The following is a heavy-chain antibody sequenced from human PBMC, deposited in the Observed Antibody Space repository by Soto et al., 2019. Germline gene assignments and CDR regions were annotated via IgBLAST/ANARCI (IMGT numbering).Heavy chain of an antibody. CDR2: IYPGDSDT. J-gene: IGHJ6*02. D-gene: IGHD3-22*01. V-gene: IGHV5-51*01. CDR3: ARHYFYDSSGYYQNYYYYYGMDV. Sequence: GESLKISCKGSGYSFTSYWIGWVRQMPGKGLEWMGIIYPGDSDTRYSPSFQGQVTISADKSISTAYLQWSSLKASDTAMYYCARHYFYDSSGYYQNYYYYYGMDVWGQGTTVTVSS. CDR1: GYSFTSYW.